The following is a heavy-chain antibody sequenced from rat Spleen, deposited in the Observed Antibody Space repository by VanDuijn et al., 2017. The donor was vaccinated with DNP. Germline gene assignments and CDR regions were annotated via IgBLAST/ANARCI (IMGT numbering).Heavy chain of an antibody. CDR3: ARASVLYYAMDA. Sequence: EVQLVESGGDLVQPGRSLKVSCVVSGFTFNNYWMTWIGQVPGKGLEWVASITTSGDITSSPDSVKGRFTISRDNAKSTLYLQRDSLRSEDTATYYCARASVLYYAMDAWGQGTSVTVSS. J-gene: IGHJ4*01. CDR2: ITTSGDIT. V-gene: IGHV5-31*01. CDR1: GFTFNNYW.